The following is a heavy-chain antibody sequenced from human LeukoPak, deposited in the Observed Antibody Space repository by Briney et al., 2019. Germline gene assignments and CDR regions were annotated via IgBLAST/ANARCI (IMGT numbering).Heavy chain of an antibody. J-gene: IGHJ1*01. CDR3: ARDLSSSSGEYFQH. D-gene: IGHD6-6*01. Sequence: GGSLRLSCAASGFTFDDYGMSWVRQAPGKGLEWVSGINWNGGSTGYADSVKGRFTISRDNAKNSLYLQMNSLRAEDTALYYCARDLSSSSGEYFQHWGQGTLVTVSS. CDR2: INWNGGST. CDR1: GFTFDDYG. V-gene: IGHV3-20*04.